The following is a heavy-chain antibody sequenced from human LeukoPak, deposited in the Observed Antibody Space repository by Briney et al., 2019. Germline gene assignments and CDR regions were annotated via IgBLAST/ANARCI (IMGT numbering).Heavy chain of an antibody. V-gene: IGHV3-11*04. CDR1: GFTFSDYY. Sequence: GGSLRLSCAASGFTFSDYYMSWIGQAPGMGLEWVSNISISATTIYYADSVRGRFTISRDNAKNSVYLQMNSLRAEDTAVYYCARSKYYDTSAYYYAADYWGQGTLVTVSS. D-gene: IGHD3-22*01. CDR3: ARSKYYDTSAYYYAADY. J-gene: IGHJ4*02. CDR2: ISISATTI.